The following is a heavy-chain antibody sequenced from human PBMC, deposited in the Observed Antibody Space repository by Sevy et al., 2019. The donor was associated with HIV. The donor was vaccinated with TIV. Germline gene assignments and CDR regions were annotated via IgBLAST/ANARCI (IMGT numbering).Heavy chain of an antibody. D-gene: IGHD1-26*01. CDR3: ARDLVGATSD. CDR1: GFTFSSYV. J-gene: IGHJ4*02. CDR2: IWDGGSDK. Sequence: GGSLRLSCAASGFTFSSYVMHWVRQAPGKGLECVALIWDGGSDKYYADSVKGRFTISRDNSKNMLYLQMNSLRPEDTAVYYCARDLVGATSDWGQGTLVTVSS. V-gene: IGHV3-30*04.